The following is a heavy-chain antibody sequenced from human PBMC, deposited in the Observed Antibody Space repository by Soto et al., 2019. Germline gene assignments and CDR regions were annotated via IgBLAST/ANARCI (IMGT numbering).Heavy chain of an antibody. CDR3: ARTDAYNSSFFDS. CDR2: IYHTGRT. V-gene: IGHV4-31*03. D-gene: IGHD6-6*01. CDR1: GDSVNSAY. Sequence: QVQLQEMGPGLVKPSQTLTITCTVSGDSVNSAYWSWIRQLPGKGLEWMGNIYHTGRTSYNPSLKSRLAISLDTSKPLFSLKLRSVTASDTAVYYCARTDAYNSSFFDSWGQGTVVTVSS. J-gene: IGHJ4*02.